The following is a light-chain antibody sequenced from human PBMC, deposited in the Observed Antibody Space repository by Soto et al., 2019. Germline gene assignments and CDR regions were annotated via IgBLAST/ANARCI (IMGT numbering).Light chain of an antibody. V-gene: IGKV3-15*01. CDR2: DAS. CDR3: QQYNNWPRAT. CDR1: QTVRNN. J-gene: IGKJ4*01. Sequence: EIVFPQSPGTLSLSPGERATLSCRASQTVRNNYLAWYQQKPGQAPRLLIYDASSRANGFPARFSGSVSGTEFNLTISSLQSEDFGFYYCQQYNNWPRATFGGGTKVDIK.